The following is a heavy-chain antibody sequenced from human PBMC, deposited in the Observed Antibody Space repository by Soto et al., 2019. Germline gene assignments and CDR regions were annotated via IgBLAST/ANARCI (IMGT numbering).Heavy chain of an antibody. CDR3: ASEEGDPTNDSREDY. CDR1: GGTFSSYT. J-gene: IGHJ4*02. CDR2: IIPILGIA. Sequence: QVQLVQSGAEVKKPASSVKVSCKSSGGTFSSYTISWVRQAPGQGREWMGRIIPILGIANYAQKFQGRVTITADKSTSTADMELSSLRAEDTAVYYCASEEGDPTNDSREDYWGQGTGVTFSS. D-gene: IGHD1-1*01. V-gene: IGHV1-69*02.